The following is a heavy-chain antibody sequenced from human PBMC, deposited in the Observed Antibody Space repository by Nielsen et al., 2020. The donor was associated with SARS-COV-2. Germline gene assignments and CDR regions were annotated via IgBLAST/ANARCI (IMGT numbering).Heavy chain of an antibody. J-gene: IGHJ4*02. V-gene: IGHV3-48*04. CDR1: GFTFSSYG. CDR3: ARGIEITMIVVVITTYFDY. Sequence: GESLKISCAASGFTFSSYGMHWVRQAPGKGLEWVSYISSSGSTIYYADSVKGRFTISRDNAKNSLYLQMNSLRAEDTAVYYCARGIEITMIVVVITTYFDYWGQGTLVTVSS. D-gene: IGHD3-22*01. CDR2: ISSSGSTI.